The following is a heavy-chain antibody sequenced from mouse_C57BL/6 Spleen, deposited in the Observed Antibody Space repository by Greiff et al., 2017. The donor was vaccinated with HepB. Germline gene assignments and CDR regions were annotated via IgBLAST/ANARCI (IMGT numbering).Heavy chain of an antibody. CDR3: TRGAWLLKAMDY. Sequence: QVQLQQSGAELVRPGASVTLSCKASGYTFTDYEMHWVKQTPVHGLEWIGAIDPETGGTAYNQKFKGKAILTADKSSSTAYMELRSLTSEDSAVYYCTRGAWLLKAMDYWGQGTSVTVSS. J-gene: IGHJ4*01. V-gene: IGHV1-15*01. CDR2: IDPETGGT. D-gene: IGHD2-3*01. CDR1: GYTFTDYE.